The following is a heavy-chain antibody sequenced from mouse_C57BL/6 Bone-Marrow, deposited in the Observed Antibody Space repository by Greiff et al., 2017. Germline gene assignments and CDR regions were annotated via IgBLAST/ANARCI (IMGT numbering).Heavy chain of an antibody. Sequence: QVQLQQPGAELVRPGSSVKLSCKASGYTFTSYWMYWVKQRPGQGLEWIGNIYPSDSETHYNQKFKDKATLTVDKSASTAYMQLSSLTSEDAAVYDCARSPDCGLFAYWGQGTLVTVSA. CDR2: IYPSDSET. D-gene: IGHD1-1*02. CDR3: ARSPDCGLFAY. CDR1: GYTFTSYW. V-gene: IGHV1-61*01. J-gene: IGHJ3*01.